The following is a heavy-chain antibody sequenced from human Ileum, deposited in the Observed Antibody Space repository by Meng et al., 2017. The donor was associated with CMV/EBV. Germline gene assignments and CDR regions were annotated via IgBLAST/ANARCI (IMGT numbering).Heavy chain of an antibody. Sequence: SGGSISNSPYYWGWIRQPPGKGLEWIGSLYYSGITYYNPSLKSRVSISVDTSKNQFSLKLSSVTAADTAIYYCARHDRRSSWHFFDYWGQGTLVTVSS. J-gene: IGHJ4*02. CDR3: ARHDRRSSWHFFDY. V-gene: IGHV4-39*01. CDR2: LYYSGIT. D-gene: IGHD6-13*01. CDR1: GGSISNSPYY.